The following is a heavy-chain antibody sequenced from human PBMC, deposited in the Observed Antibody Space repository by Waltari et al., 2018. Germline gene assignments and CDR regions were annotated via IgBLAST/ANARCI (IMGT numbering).Heavy chain of an antibody. CDR3: ATCGTTSCRVFEY. Sequence: QVQLVESGGGLVKPGGSLRLSCAASGFTFNDYYMSWMRQAPGKGLEWVSDILHSSDRIYYADSVKGRFTISRDNAKNSLYLQMNSLTAEDTAIYYCATCGTTSCRVFEYWGQGTLVTVSS. J-gene: IGHJ4*02. CDR2: ILHSSDRI. D-gene: IGHD2-2*01. CDR1: GFTFNDYY. V-gene: IGHV3-11*01.